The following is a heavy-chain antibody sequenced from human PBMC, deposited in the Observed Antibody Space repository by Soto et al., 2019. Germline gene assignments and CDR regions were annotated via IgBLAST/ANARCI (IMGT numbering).Heavy chain of an antibody. CDR2: ISYDGSNK. D-gene: IGHD3-3*01. CDR1: GFTFSSYA. Sequence: GSLRLSCAASGFTFSSYAMHWVRQAPGKGLEWVAVISYDGSNKYYADSVKGRFTISRDNSKNTLYLQMNSLRAEDTAVYYCARSRLRFLEWSDYYYGMDVWGQGTTVTVSS. CDR3: ARSRLRFLEWSDYYYGMDV. V-gene: IGHV3-30-3*01. J-gene: IGHJ6*02.